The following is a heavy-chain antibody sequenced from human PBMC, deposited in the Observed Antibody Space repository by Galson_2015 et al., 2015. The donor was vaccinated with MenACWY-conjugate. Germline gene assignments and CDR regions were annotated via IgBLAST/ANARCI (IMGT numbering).Heavy chain of an antibody. Sequence: SLRLSCAASGFTFSNYWMSWVRQAPGKGLEWVANIKRDGSEEYYVDSVKGRFTISRDNAKNSLYLRMNSLRAEDTAMYYCASQTWTGYFDYWGQGILVTVSS. D-gene: IGHD3-10*01. V-gene: IGHV3-7*03. J-gene: IGHJ4*02. CDR3: ASQTWTGYFDY. CDR1: GFTFSNYW. CDR2: IKRDGSEE.